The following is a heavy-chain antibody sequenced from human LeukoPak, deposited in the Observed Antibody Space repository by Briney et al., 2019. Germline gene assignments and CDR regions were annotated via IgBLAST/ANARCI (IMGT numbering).Heavy chain of an antibody. J-gene: IGHJ3*02. V-gene: IGHV3-48*03. CDR3: AREGYGGTSDAFDI. CDR1: GFTFSTYE. Sequence: PGGSLRLSCATSGFTFSTYEMDWVRQAPGKGLEWVSYISSSGSIYYTDSVKGRFTISRDNVKNSLYLQMNSLRAEDTAIYYCAREGYGGTSDAFDIWGQGTMVTVSS. D-gene: IGHD4-23*01. CDR2: ISSSGSI.